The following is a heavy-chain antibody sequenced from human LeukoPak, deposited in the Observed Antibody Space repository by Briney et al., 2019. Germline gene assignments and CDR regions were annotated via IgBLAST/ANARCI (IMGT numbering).Heavy chain of an antibody. D-gene: IGHD2-15*01. V-gene: IGHV3-23*01. CDR3: AKDGPNCSGGSCYPAYFDY. CDR2: ISGSGGST. Sequence: GSLRLSCAASGFTFSSYAMSWVRQAPGKGLEWVSAISGSGGSTYYADSVKGRFTISRDNSKNTLYLQMNSLRAEDTAVYYCAKDGPNCSGGSCYPAYFDYWGQGTLVTVSS. J-gene: IGHJ4*02. CDR1: GFTFSSYA.